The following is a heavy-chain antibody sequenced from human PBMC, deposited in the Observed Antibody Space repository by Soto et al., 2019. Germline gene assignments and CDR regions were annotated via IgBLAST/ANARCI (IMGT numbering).Heavy chain of an antibody. D-gene: IGHD2-2*01. Sequence: SETLSLTCSVFGGSISSGAYYWSWIRQPPGKGLEWIGYMFYVGATYYNPSLKSRVTISVDTSKNQFSLKLNSVTAADTAVYQWARGVRFCSRPSGRGRNWFDTWGQGTLFTVSS. V-gene: IGHV4-30-4*01. CDR3: ARGVRFCSRPSGRGRNWFDT. J-gene: IGHJ5*02. CDR2: MFYVGAT. CDR1: GGSISSGAYY.